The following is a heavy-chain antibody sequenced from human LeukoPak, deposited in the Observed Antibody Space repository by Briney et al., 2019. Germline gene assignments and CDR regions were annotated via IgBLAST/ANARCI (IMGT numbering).Heavy chain of an antibody. D-gene: IGHD2-2*02. CDR3: ARSTIGYCSSTSCYTGGYYVDY. CDR1: GGSLSSGVYS. J-gene: IGHJ4*02. CDR2: IYHSGST. Sequence: SETLSLTCAVSGGSLSSGVYSWSWIRQPPGKGLEWIGYIYHSGSTYYNPSLKSRVPISLDRSNTQFSLKLSSVTAADTGVYYCARSTIGYCSSTSCYTGGYYVDYWGQGNLVTVSS. V-gene: IGHV4-30-2*01.